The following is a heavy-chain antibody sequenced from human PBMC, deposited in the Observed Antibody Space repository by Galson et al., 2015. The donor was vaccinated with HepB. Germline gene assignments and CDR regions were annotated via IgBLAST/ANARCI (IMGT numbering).Heavy chain of an antibody. CDR3: ASFHGTGYCSGGSCSYTNDAFDI. CDR1: GYTFTSYY. CDR2: INPSGGST. J-gene: IGHJ3*02. Sequence: SVKVSCKASGYTFTSYYMHWVRQAPGQGLEWMGIINPSGGSTSYAQKFQGRVTMTRDTSTSTVYMELSSLRSEDTAVYYCASFHGTGYCSGGSCSYTNDAFDIWGQGTMVTVSS. V-gene: IGHV1-46*03. D-gene: IGHD2-15*01.